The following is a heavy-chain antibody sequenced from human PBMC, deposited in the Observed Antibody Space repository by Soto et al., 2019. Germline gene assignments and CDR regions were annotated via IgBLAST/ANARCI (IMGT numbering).Heavy chain of an antibody. CDR3: ARWTMTTVTTSFDY. V-gene: IGHV4-30-4*01. CDR1: GGSISSGDYY. D-gene: IGHD4-17*01. CDR2: IYYSGST. Sequence: PSETLSLTCTVSGGSISSGDYYWSWIRQPPGKGLEWIGYIYYSGSTYYNPSLKSRVTISVDTSKNQFSLKLSSVTAADTAVYYCARWTMTTVTTSFDYWGQGTLVTVSS. J-gene: IGHJ4*02.